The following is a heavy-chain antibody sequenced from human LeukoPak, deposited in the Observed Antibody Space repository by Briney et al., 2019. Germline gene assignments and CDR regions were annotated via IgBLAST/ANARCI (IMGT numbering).Heavy chain of an antibody. CDR1: GFTFSSYA. D-gene: IGHD6-6*01. Sequence: GGSLRLSCAASGFTFSSYAMHWVRQAPGKGLEWVAVISYDGSNKYYADSVKGRFTISRDNSKNTLYLQMNSLRAEDTAVYYCAKNYRHSSSSLYFDYWGQGTLVTVSS. V-gene: IGHV3-30*04. CDR2: ISYDGSNK. J-gene: IGHJ4*02. CDR3: AKNYRHSSSSLYFDY.